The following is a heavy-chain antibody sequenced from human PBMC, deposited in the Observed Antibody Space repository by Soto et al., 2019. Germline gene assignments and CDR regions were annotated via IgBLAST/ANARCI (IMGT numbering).Heavy chain of an antibody. D-gene: IGHD3-16*02. J-gene: IGHJ6*03. CDR1: GYTFTSYA. Sequence: ASVKVSCKASGYTFTSYAMHWVRQAPGQRLGWMGWINAGNGNTKYSQKFQGRATITRDTSASTAYMELSSLRSEDTAVYYCARDEYYDYIWGSYRPYYYMDVWGKGTTVTVSS. V-gene: IGHV1-3*01. CDR2: INAGNGNT. CDR3: ARDEYYDYIWGSYRPYYYMDV.